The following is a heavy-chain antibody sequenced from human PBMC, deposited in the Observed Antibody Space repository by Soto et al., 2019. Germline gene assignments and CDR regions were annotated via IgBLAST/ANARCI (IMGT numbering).Heavy chain of an antibody. D-gene: IGHD4-4*01. J-gene: IGHJ6*02. CDR2: IIPLFRTP. Sequence: QVQLVQSGAEMKEPGSSVKVSCKTSGGTFSSSAMRWLRQAPGQGLEWMGGIIPLFRTPDYAQKFQGRVTIAADESTSTAYMELSSLRSEDTAVYYCARDNDRLQLGGNYYYILDVWGQGTTITVSS. CDR3: ARDNDRLQLGGNYYYILDV. CDR1: GGTFSSSA. V-gene: IGHV1-69*12.